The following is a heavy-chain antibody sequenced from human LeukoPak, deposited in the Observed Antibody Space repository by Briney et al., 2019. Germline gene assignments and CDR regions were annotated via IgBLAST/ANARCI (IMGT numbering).Heavy chain of an antibody. CDR1: GFTFSTYW. D-gene: IGHD3-3*01. CDR2: LKQDGSAK. V-gene: IGHV3-7*01. CDR3: ARPNWGDFWSGYYRGIDY. J-gene: IGHJ4*02. Sequence: QPGGSLRLSCVASGFTFSTYWMSWVRQAPGKGLEWVANLKQDGSAKYYVDSVKGRFTISRDNAKNSLYLQMNSLRAEDTAVYYCARPNWGDFWSGYYRGIDYWGQGTLVTVSS.